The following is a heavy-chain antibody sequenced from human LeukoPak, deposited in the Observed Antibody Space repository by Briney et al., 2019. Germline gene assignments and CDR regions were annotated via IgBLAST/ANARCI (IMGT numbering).Heavy chain of an antibody. Sequence: GGSLRLSCAASGFTVSSNYMSWVRQAPGKGLEWVSVIYSGGSTYYADSVKGRFTISRDNSKNTLYLQVNSLRVEDTAVYYCAKDPLRNYDFWSGYGYLDNWGQGALVIVSS. CDR1: GFTVSSNY. CDR2: IYSGGST. D-gene: IGHD3-3*01. CDR3: AKDPLRNYDFWSGYGYLDN. V-gene: IGHV3-66*02. J-gene: IGHJ4*02.